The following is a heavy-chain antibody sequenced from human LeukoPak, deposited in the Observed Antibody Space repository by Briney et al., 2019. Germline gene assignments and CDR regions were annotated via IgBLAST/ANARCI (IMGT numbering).Heavy chain of an antibody. CDR2: ISGSGAST. CDR1: GFTFSDYY. CDR3: ASAVVRAREIH. D-gene: IGHD3-10*01. Sequence: PGGSLRLSCAASGFTFSDYYMSWIRQAPGKGLEWVSAISGSGASTYYADSVKGRFTISRDNSKNTLYVQMNSLRAEDTAVYYCASAVVRAREIHWGQGTLVTVSS. J-gene: IGHJ4*02. V-gene: IGHV3-23*01.